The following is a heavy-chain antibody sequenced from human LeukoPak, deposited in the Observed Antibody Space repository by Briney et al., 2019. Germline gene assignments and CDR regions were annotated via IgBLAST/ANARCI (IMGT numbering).Heavy chain of an antibody. Sequence: SQTLSLTCKVSGDSLSSSTCNWSWIRQPPGKGLEWIGYISQSGNSYFTPSLKSRATISIDRSKNHFSLTLISVTAADTAVYFCARDQVDYDIPDHYDYWGKGTLVTVSS. CDR2: ISQSGNS. D-gene: IGHD3-22*01. V-gene: IGHV4-30-2*01. CDR3: ARDQVDYDIPDHYDY. CDR1: GDSLSSSTCN. J-gene: IGHJ4*02.